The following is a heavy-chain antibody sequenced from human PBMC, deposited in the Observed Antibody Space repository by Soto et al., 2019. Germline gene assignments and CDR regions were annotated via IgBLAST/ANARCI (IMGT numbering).Heavy chain of an antibody. V-gene: IGHV1-2*02. Sequence: QVQLVQSGAEVKKPGASVKVSCKASGYTFTGYYMHWVRQAPGLGLEWMGWINPNSGGTPNYAQKFKGRVTITADESTSTVYLEMRSLRSDDTAVYYCARARVHSNYEECMDVWGQGTTVSVSS. CDR1: GYTFTGYY. D-gene: IGHD4-4*01. CDR2: INPNSGGTP. CDR3: ARARVHSNYEECMDV. J-gene: IGHJ6*02.